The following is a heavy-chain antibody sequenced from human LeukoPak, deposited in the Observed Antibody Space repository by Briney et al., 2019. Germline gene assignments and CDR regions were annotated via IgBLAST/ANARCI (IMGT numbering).Heavy chain of an antibody. CDR2: IYHSGST. V-gene: IGHV4-4*02. Sequence: PSGTLSLTCAVSGGSISSANWWSWVRQPPGKGLEWIGEIYHSGSTNYNPSLKSRVTISVDKSKNQFSLKLSSVTAADTAMYYCARWFEANYYDSSGYYFDYWGQGTLVTVSS. CDR3: ARWFEANYYDSSGYYFDY. CDR1: GGSISSANW. D-gene: IGHD3-22*01. J-gene: IGHJ4*02.